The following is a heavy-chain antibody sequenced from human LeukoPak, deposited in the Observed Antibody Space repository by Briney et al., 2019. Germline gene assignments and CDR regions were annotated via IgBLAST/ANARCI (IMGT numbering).Heavy chain of an antibody. V-gene: IGHV4-39*01. CDR3: ARQIGSSWAYYYYYYMDV. CDR2: IYYSGST. Sequence: SETLSLTCSVSGDSISSSSSYWGWIRQPPGKGLEWIGSIYYSGSTYYNTSLKSRVTISVDTSKNQFSLKLSSVTAADTAVYYCARQIGSSWAYYYYYYMDVWGKGTTVTISS. D-gene: IGHD6-13*01. CDR1: GDSISSSSSY. J-gene: IGHJ6*03.